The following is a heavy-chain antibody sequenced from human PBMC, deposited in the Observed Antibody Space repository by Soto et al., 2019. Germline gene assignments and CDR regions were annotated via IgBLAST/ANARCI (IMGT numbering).Heavy chain of an antibody. D-gene: IGHD6-25*01. CDR1: RDTFDRYA. Sequence: AVKVSCKTSRDTFDRYAITWVRQAPGQGLEWMGGIIPVLGTRKYAQKFQGRVTMTADESTSTAYLELSSLRSEDRAVYYCAAGGRDGYIKWGQGTQVTVSS. J-gene: IGHJ4*02. V-gene: IGHV1-69*13. CDR3: AAGGRDGYIK. CDR2: IIPVLGTR.